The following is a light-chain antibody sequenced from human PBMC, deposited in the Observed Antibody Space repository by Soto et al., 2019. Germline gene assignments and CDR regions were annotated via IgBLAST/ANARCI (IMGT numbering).Light chain of an antibody. CDR1: QDIRTC. J-gene: IGKJ3*01. CDR2: VSS. Sequence: DVQMTQSPSSVSASVGDRVTITCRASQDIRTCLAWYQQKPGKAPKLLIYVSSSLQSGVPSRFSGSGSGTVFTLTISSLQPEDFAPYYCQQANSFPFAFGPGTKVDL. CDR3: QQANSFPFA. V-gene: IGKV1-12*02.